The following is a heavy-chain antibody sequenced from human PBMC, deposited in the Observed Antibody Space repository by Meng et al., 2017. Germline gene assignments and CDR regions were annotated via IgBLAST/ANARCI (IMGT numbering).Heavy chain of an antibody. V-gene: IGHV3-21*01. CDR2: ISSSSSYI. CDR3: ARGSGGY. J-gene: IGHJ4*02. D-gene: IGHD2-15*01. Sequence: LSLTCAASGFTFKSFEMNWVRQAPGKGLEWVSSISSSSSYIYYADSVKGRFTISRDNAKNSLYLQMNSLRAEDTAVYYCARGSGGYWGQGTLVTVSS. CDR1: GFTFKSFE.